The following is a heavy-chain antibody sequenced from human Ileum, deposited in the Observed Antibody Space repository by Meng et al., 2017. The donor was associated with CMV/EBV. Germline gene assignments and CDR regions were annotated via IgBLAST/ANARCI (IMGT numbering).Heavy chain of an antibody. CDR3: ARDVDDILTGYYSGMDV. CDR2: INPNSGGT. CDR1: GYNFISYG. Sequence: ASVKVSCKASGYNFISYGISWVRQAPGQGLEWMGWINPNSGGTNYAQKFQGRVTMTRDTSISTAYMELSRLRSDDTAVYYCARDVDDILTGYYSGMDVWGQGTTVTVSS. J-gene: IGHJ6*02. V-gene: IGHV1-2*02. D-gene: IGHD3-9*01.